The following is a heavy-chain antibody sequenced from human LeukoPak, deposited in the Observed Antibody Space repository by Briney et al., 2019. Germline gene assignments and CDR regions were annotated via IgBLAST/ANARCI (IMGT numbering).Heavy chain of an antibody. CDR3: ARGTPLDRVSHYNWFDP. D-gene: IGHD1-1*01. CDR1: GGTFSSHA. Sequence: VKVSCKASGGTFSSHAISWVRQAPGQGLEWMGGIIPIFGTANYAQKFQGRVTITADESTSTAYMELSSLRSEDTAVYYCARGTPLDRVSHYNWFDPWGQGTLVTVSS. J-gene: IGHJ5*02. V-gene: IGHV1-69*01. CDR2: IIPIFGTA.